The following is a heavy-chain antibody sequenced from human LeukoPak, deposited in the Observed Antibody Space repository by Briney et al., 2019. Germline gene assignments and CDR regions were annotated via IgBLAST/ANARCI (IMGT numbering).Heavy chain of an antibody. J-gene: IGHJ4*02. V-gene: IGHV3-30*18. CDR2: ISYDGSNK. CDR3: AKVRTSGIRGYYFDY. D-gene: IGHD1-14*01. CDR1: GFTFSSYG. Sequence: GGSLRLSCAASGFTFSSYGMHWVRQAPGKGLEWVAVISYDGSNKYYADSVKGRFTISRDNSKNTLYLQMNSLRAEDTAVYYCAKVRTSGIRGYYFDYWGQGTLVTVSS.